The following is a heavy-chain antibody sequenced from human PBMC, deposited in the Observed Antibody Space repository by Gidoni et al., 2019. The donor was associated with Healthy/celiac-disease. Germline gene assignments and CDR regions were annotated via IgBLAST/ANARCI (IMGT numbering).Heavy chain of an antibody. Sequence: QVQLVESGGGVVQPGRSLRLSCAASGFTFSSYGMHWVRQAPGKGLEWVAVISYDGSNKYYADSVKGRFTISRDNSKNTLYLQMNSLRAEDTAVYYCAKDLDRWELPPFGGMDVWGQGTTVTVSS. D-gene: IGHD1-26*01. CDR1: GFTFSSYG. CDR2: ISYDGSNK. V-gene: IGHV3-30*18. J-gene: IGHJ6*02. CDR3: AKDLDRWELPPFGGMDV.